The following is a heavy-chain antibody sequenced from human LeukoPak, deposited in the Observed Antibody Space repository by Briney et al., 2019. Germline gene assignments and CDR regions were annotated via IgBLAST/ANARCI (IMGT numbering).Heavy chain of an antibody. J-gene: IGHJ3*01. V-gene: IGHV3-7*01. CDR2: IKQDGSER. CDR1: GFSISSYW. CDR3: ARGRYASG. Sequence: GGSLRLSCAASGFSISSYWMTWVRQAPGKGLEWVANIKQDGSERYYVASVKGRFTISRDNAKNSLYLQMNSLRVEDTALYYCARGRYASGWGQGTMVTVSS. D-gene: IGHD2-2*01.